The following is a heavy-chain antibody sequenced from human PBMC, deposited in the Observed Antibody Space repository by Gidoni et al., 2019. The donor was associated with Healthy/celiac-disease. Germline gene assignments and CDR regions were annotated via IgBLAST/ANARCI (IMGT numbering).Heavy chain of an antibody. CDR2: ISSSSSYI. J-gene: IGHJ3*02. Sequence: RLSCAASGFTFSSYSMNWVRQAPGKGLEWVSSISSSSSYIYYADSVKGRFTISRDNAKNSLYLQMNSLRAEDTAVYYCALSRLLYYDILTGSPGAFDIWGQGTMVTVSS. CDR1: GFTFSSYS. D-gene: IGHD3-9*01. CDR3: ALSRLLYYDILTGSPGAFDI. V-gene: IGHV3-21*01.